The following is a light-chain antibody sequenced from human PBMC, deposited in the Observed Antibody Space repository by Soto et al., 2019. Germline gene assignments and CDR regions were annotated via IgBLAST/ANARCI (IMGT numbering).Light chain of an antibody. Sequence: TQSPYTLSLSPGERATLSCGASQSVSSYLAWYQQKPGQAPRLLIYGASSRATGIPERFSGGGSGTDFTLAISRLEPGDFEVYFCQQYGGFPITFGQGTRLEIK. CDR1: QSVSSY. V-gene: IGKV3-20*01. J-gene: IGKJ5*01. CDR3: QQYGGFPIT. CDR2: GAS.